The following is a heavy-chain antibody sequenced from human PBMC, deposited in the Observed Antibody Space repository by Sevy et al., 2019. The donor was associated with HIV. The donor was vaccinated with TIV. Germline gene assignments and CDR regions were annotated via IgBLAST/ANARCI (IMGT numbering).Heavy chain of an antibody. CDR3: KKDKCYDFWSGGVREGPICWFDP. V-gene: IGHV3-66*01. Sequence: GGSLRLSCAASGFTVSSNEMSWVRQAPGKGLEWVSSISGGSTYYADSRKSRFTNSRDNSKKTLHLQMNSLRAEDTAVYYCKKDKCYDFWSGGVREGPICWFDPWGQGTLVTVSS. CDR1: GFTVSSNE. D-gene: IGHD3-3*01. CDR2: ISGGST. J-gene: IGHJ5*02.